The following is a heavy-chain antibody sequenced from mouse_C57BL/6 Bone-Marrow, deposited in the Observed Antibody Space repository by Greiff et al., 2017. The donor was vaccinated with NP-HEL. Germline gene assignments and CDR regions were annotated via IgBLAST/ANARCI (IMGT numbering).Heavy chain of an antibody. CDR1: GYTFTSYW. CDR2: INPSNGGT. V-gene: IGHV1-53*01. D-gene: IGHD1-1*01. J-gene: IGHJ2*01. CDR3: AKITTVVARLDY. Sequence: QVQLKQPGTELVKPGASVKLSCKASGYTFTSYWMHWVKQRPGQGLEWIGNINPSNGGTNYNEKFKSKATLTVDKSSSTAYMQLSSLTSEDSAVYYCAKITTVVARLDYWGQGTTLTVSS.